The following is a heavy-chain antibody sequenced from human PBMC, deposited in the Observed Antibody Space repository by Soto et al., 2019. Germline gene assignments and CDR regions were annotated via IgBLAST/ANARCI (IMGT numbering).Heavy chain of an antibody. CDR2: ISRDGSHK. J-gene: IGHJ4*02. CDR1: GFTFRNYA. Sequence: GGSLILSCSASGFTFRNYAIHWVRPAPGKGLEWVAVISRDGSHKYYLDSVKGRFTISRDNSKDTVNLLMNSLRDDDSAMYYCARSRNSAVADSFDFWGQGTLVTVSS. D-gene: IGHD1-26*01. V-gene: IGHV3-30*04. CDR3: ARSRNSAVADSFDF.